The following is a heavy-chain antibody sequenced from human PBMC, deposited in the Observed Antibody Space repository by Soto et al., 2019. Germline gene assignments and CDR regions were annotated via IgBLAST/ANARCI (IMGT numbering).Heavy chain of an antibody. J-gene: IGHJ4*02. CDR2: ISPSGGNT. Sequence: GGSLRLSCGASGFTFSSYAMNWVRQAPGKGLEWDSAISPSGGNTYYADSVKGRFTISRDNSNNTLSLQMNSLRAEDTAVYYCAKEFGSTWIDHWGEGTLVTVSS. V-gene: IGHV3-23*01. CDR3: AKEFGSTWIDH. CDR1: GFTFSSYA. D-gene: IGHD6-13*01.